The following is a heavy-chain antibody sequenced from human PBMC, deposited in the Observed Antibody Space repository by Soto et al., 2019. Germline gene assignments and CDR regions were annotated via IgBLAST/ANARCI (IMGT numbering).Heavy chain of an antibody. CDR1: GGSFSGYY. J-gene: IGHJ4*02. CDR2: INHSVST. V-gene: IGHV4-34*01. D-gene: IGHD3-3*01. Sequence: QVQLQQWGAGLLKPSETLSLTCAVYGGSFSGYYWSWIRQPPGKGLEWIGEINHSVSTNYNPSLKSRVTISVDTSKNQFSLKLSSVTAADTAVYYCARGINDFWSGYYIDYWGQGTLVTVSS. CDR3: ARGINDFWSGYYIDY.